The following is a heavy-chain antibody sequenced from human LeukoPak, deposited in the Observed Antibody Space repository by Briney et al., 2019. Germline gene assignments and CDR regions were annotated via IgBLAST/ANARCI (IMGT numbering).Heavy chain of an antibody. V-gene: IGHV1-46*01. J-gene: IGHJ4*02. CDR1: GYTFTSYA. Sequence: ASVKVSCKASGYTFTSYAMNWVRQAPGQGLEWMGIINPSGGSTSYAQKFQGRVTMTRDMSTSTVYMELSSLRSEDTAVYYCAGDNDSRDPPHFDYWGQGTLVTVSS. D-gene: IGHD3-16*01. CDR3: AGDNDSRDPPHFDY. CDR2: INPSGGST.